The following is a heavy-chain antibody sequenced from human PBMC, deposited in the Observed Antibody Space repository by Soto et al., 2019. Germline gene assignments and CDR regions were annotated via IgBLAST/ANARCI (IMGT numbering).Heavy chain of an antibody. CDR2: INAGNGNT. J-gene: IGHJ6*02. V-gene: IGHV1-3*01. D-gene: IGHD6-6*01. Sequence: GASVKVSCKASGYSFTNYAMHWVRQAPGQRLEWMGWINAGNGNTKYSQKFQGRVTITRDTSASTAYMELSSLRSEDTAVYYCARAWSTSARNYGLDVWGQGTTVTVSS. CDR1: GYSFTNYA. CDR3: ARAWSTSARNYGLDV.